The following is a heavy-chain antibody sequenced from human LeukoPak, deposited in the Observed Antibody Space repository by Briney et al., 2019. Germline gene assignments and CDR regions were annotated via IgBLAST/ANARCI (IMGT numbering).Heavy chain of an antibody. D-gene: IGHD2-15*01. CDR2: IWYDGSNK. V-gene: IGHV3-33*06. Sequence: GRSLRLSCAASGFTFSSYGMHWVRQAPGKGLEWVAVIWYDGSNKYYADSVKGRFTTSRDNSKNTLYLQMNSLRAEDTAVYYCAKGYCSGGSCYSNWFDPWGQGTLVTVSS. J-gene: IGHJ5*02. CDR3: AKGYCSGGSCYSNWFDP. CDR1: GFTFSSYG.